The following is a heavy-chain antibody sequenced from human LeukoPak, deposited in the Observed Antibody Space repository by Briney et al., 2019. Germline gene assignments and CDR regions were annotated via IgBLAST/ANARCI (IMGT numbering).Heavy chain of an antibody. V-gene: IGHV1-2*02. D-gene: IGHD3-22*01. CDR2: INPNSGGT. J-gene: IGHJ6*03. CDR1: GYTFTGYS. Sequence: ASVKVSCKASGYTFTGYSMHWVRQAPGQGLEWMGWINPNSGGTNYVQKFQGRVTMTTDTSIRTAYMELSRLRSDDTAVYFCARGDSTGSGHYYYYMDVWGKGTTVTVSS. CDR3: ARGDSTGSGHYYYYMDV.